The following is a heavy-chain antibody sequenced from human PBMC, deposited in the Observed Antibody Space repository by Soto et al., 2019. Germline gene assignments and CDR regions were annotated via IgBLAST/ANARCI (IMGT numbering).Heavy chain of an antibody. Sequence: PSETLSLTCTVSGGSISSGGYYWSWIRQHPGKGLEWIGYIYYSGSTYYNPSLKSRVTISVDTSKNQFSLKLSSVTAADTAVYYCARDENSGNDSSGYYRRPNRSYGMDVWGQGTTVTVSS. V-gene: IGHV4-31*03. CDR2: IYYSGST. CDR1: GGSISSGGYY. CDR3: ARDENSGNDSSGYYRRPNRSYGMDV. J-gene: IGHJ6*02. D-gene: IGHD3-22*01.